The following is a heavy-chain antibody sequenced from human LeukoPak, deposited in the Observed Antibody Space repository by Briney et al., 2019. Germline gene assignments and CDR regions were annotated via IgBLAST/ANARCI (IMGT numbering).Heavy chain of an antibody. CDR3: VKGIAAAGNY. J-gene: IGHJ4*02. CDR2: ISGSGGST. CDR1: EFTFISYG. Sequence: GGSLRLSCAASEFTFISYGMHWVRQAPGKGLEWVSGISGSGGSTYYAGSVKGRFTISRDNSKNTLYLQMNSLRAEDTAAYYCVKGIAAAGNYWGQGTLVTVSS. V-gene: IGHV3-23*01. D-gene: IGHD6-13*01.